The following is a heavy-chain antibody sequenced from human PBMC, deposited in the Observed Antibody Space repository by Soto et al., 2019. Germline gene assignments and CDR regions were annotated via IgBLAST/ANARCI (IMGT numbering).Heavy chain of an antibody. CDR1: GLTFSNYW. CDR2: INTDGSST. D-gene: IGHD3-3*02. V-gene: IGHV3-74*01. J-gene: IGHJ4*02. Sequence: GGSLRLSCATSGLTFSNYWMHWVRQAPGKGLVWVSRINTDGSSTDYADSVQGRFTISRDNAKNTLYLQMNSLRAEDTAVYYCARDTHGIHYWGQATLVTVSS. CDR3: ARDTHGIHY.